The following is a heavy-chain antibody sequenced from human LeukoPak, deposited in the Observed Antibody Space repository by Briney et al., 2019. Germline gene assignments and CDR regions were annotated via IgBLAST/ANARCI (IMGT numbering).Heavy chain of an antibody. Sequence: ASVKVSCKASGYTFTDYYMHWVRQAPGQGLEWMGWINPNSGGTNYAQKFQGRVTMTRDTSISTAYMELSRLRSDDTAVYYCARRRTEVIAAAGTPNWFDPWGQGTLVTVSS. D-gene: IGHD6-13*01. CDR1: GYTFTDYY. J-gene: IGHJ5*02. CDR2: INPNSGGT. V-gene: IGHV1-2*02. CDR3: ARRRTEVIAAAGTPNWFDP.